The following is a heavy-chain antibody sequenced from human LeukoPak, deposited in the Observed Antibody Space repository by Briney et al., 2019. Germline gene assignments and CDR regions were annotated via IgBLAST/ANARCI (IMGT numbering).Heavy chain of an antibody. V-gene: IGHV5-51*01. CDR2: IYPDDSDT. CDR1: GYTFTSYW. Sequence: PGGSLRLSCKGSGYTFTSYWIAWVRQMPGKGLEWMGIIYPDDSDTRYSPSFQGQVTISADKSISTAYLQWSSLKASDTAMYYCARPVGYCSSTNCYCYYYYMDVWGKGTTVTVSS. CDR3: ARPVGYCSSTNCYCYYYYMDV. J-gene: IGHJ6*03. D-gene: IGHD2-2*01.